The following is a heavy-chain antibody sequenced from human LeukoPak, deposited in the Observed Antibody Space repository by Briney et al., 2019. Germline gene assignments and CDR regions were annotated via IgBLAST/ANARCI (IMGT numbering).Heavy chain of an antibody. CDR1: GFIFTDYG. J-gene: IGHJ5*01. CDR3: CRRNWFDS. V-gene: IGHV3-48*01. Sequence: QPGGSQRLSCAASGFIFTDYGMNWVRQAPGKGLEWISYISANSSIIHYADSVKGRFTISRDNAKRSLYLQMSSLRAEDTAVYYCCRRNWFDSWGPGTLVTVSS. D-gene: IGHD1-14*01. CDR2: ISANSSII.